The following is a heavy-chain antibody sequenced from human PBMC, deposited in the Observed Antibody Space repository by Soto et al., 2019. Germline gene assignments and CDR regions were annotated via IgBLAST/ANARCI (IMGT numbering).Heavy chain of an antibody. CDR1: GYTFTSYG. D-gene: IGHD5-12*01. Sequence: SVKVSCKASGYTFTSYGISWVRQAPGQGLEWMGGIIPIFGTANYAQKFQGRVTITADESTSTAYMELSSLRSEDTAVYYCARALVKMATISQLGYWGQGTLVTVSS. CDR2: IIPIFGTA. CDR3: ARALVKMATISQLGY. J-gene: IGHJ4*02. V-gene: IGHV1-69*13.